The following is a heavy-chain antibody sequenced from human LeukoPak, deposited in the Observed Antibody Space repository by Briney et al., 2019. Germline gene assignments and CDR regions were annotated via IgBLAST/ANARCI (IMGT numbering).Heavy chain of an antibody. V-gene: IGHV3-23*01. J-gene: IGHJ4*02. CDR1: GFTFSSYT. CDR2: ISGSGGST. CDR3: AKDPGYSRSWDYFDY. D-gene: IGHD6-13*01. Sequence: GGSLRLSCAASGFTFSSYTMSWVRQAPGKGLEWVSAISGSGGSTYYADSVKGRFTISRDNSKNTLYLQMNSLRAEDTAVYYCAKDPGYSRSWDYFDYWGQGTLVTVSS.